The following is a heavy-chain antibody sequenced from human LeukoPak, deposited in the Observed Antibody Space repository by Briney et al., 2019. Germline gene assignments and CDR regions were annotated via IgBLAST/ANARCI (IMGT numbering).Heavy chain of an antibody. CDR2: ISYDGSNK. CDR3: ARPMGGSGSYPFDY. Sequence: GGSLRLSCAASGFTFSSYAMHWVRQAPGKGLEWVAVISYDGSNKYYADSVKGRFTISRDNSKNTLYLQMNSLRAEDTAVYYCARPMGGSGSYPFDYWGQGTLVTVSS. J-gene: IGHJ4*02. CDR1: GFTFSSYA. V-gene: IGHV3-30*14. D-gene: IGHD3-10*01.